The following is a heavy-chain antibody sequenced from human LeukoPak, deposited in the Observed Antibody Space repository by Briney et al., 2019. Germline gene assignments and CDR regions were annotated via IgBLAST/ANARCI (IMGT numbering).Heavy chain of an antibody. CDR1: GFSLSTSGVC. D-gene: IGHD2-2*01. V-gene: IGHV2-70*11. CDR2: IDWDNDK. J-gene: IGHJ4*02. CDR3: ARTTSSTSFNFDY. Sequence: SGPALVKPTETLTLTCTFSGFSLSTSGVCVSWIRQPPGKALEWLARIDWDNDKYYSTSLKTRLTISKDTSENQVVLTVTNMDPVDTATYYCARTTSSTSFNFDYWGQGTLVTVSS.